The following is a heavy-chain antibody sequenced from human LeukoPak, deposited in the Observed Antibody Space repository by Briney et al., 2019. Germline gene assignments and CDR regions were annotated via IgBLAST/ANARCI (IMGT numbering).Heavy chain of an antibody. CDR2: INHSGST. Sequence: PSETLSLTCAVYGGSFSGYYWSWIRQPPGKGLEWIGEINHSGSTNYNPSLKSRVTISVDTSKNQFSLKLSSVTAADTAVYYCATTPAYLRPSDYWGQGTLVTVSS. D-gene: IGHD3-16*01. V-gene: IGHV4-34*01. CDR1: GGSFSGYY. J-gene: IGHJ4*02. CDR3: ATTPAYLRPSDY.